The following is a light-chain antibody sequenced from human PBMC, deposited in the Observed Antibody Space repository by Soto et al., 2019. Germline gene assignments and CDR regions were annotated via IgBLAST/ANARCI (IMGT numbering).Light chain of an antibody. CDR3: TSYTSSSTLV. CDR2: DVN. Sequence: QSALTQTASVSGSPGQSITISCTGTSSDVGAYNYVSWYQQHPGKAPKLMIYDVNNRPSGVSNRFSGSKSGNMASLTISGLQAEDEADYYCTSYTSSSTLVFGGGTKLTVL. J-gene: IGLJ2*01. V-gene: IGLV2-14*01. CDR1: SSDVGAYNY.